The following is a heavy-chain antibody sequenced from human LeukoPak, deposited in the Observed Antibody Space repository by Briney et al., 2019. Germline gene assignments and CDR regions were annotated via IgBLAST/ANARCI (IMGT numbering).Heavy chain of an antibody. J-gene: IGHJ4*02. CDR2: IDYSGST. CDR1: GGSISTYY. CDR3: VREGSSSRFVDY. Sequence: SETLSLTCTVSGGSISTYYWSWIRQPPGKGLEWIGYIDYSGSTKYNPSLKSRVSISVDTSKNQFSLKMSSVTAADTALYYCVREGSSSRFVDYWGQGTLVTVSS. V-gene: IGHV4-59*01. D-gene: IGHD3-10*01.